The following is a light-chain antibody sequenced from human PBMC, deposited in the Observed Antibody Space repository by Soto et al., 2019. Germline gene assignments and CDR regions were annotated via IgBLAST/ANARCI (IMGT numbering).Light chain of an antibody. CDR1: SSDVGGYNY. J-gene: IGLJ2*01. Sequence: QSALTQPVSVSGSPGQSITISCTGTSSDVGGYNYVSWYQQHPGKAPKLMIYDVSNRPSGVSNRFSGSKSGNTASLTISGLQAEDEAAYYCSSYTSSSTLGVFGGGTKLTVL. CDR2: DVS. CDR3: SSYTSSSTLGV. V-gene: IGLV2-14*01.